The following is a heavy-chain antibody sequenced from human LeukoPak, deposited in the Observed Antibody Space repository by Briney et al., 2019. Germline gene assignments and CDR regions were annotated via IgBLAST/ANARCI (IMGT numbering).Heavy chain of an antibody. J-gene: IGHJ3*02. D-gene: IGHD3-22*01. Sequence: APVKVSCKASGYTFTSYGISWVRQAPGQGLEWVGWINSYNGNTNYAQKLQGRVTLTTDTSTSTAYMELRSLRSDDTAVYYCARQITMIVVVINDPFDIWGQGTMVTVSS. V-gene: IGHV1-18*01. CDR1: GYTFTSYG. CDR2: INSYNGNT. CDR3: ARQITMIVVVINDPFDI.